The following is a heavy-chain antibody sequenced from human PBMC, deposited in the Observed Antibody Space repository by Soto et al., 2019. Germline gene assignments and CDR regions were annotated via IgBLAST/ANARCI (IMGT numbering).Heavy chain of an antibody. Sequence: LRLSCAASGFTFSTYAMSWVRQAPGKGLEWVSSIGSGGSPTYYADSVKGRFTISRDNSKNTLYLQMNSLRAEDTAVYYCAKGALSTYFDWGQGTLVTGLL. CDR3: AKGALSTYFD. V-gene: IGHV3-23*01. CDR2: IGSGGSPT. J-gene: IGHJ4*02. D-gene: IGHD3-9*01. CDR1: GFTFSTYA.